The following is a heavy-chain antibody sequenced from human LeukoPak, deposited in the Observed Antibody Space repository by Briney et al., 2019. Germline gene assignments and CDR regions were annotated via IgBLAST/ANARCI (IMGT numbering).Heavy chain of an antibody. CDR2: IYYSGST. D-gene: IGHD5-18*01. Sequence: SETLSLTCTVSGGSISSSSYYWGWIRQPPGKGLEWIGSIYYSGSTYYNPSLKSRVTISVDTSKNQFSLKLSSATAADTAVYYCARLGYPTNFDYWGQGTLVTVSS. J-gene: IGHJ4*02. V-gene: IGHV4-39*01. CDR3: ARLGYPTNFDY. CDR1: GGSISSSSYY.